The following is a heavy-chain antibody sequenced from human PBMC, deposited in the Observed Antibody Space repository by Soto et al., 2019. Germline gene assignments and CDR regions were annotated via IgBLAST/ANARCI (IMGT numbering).Heavy chain of an antibody. Sequence: QVQLVQSGAEVKKPGASVKVSCKASGYTFTGYYMHCVRQAPGQGLEWMGWINPNSGGTNYAQKCQGMVTMSRDTSISTAYMELSRLRSDDTAGYYCARDGLYQTVGAFDIWGQGTMVTVSS. J-gene: IGHJ3*02. CDR1: GYTFTGYY. CDR3: ARDGLYQTVGAFDI. CDR2: INPNSGGT. V-gene: IGHV1-2*02. D-gene: IGHD2-2*02.